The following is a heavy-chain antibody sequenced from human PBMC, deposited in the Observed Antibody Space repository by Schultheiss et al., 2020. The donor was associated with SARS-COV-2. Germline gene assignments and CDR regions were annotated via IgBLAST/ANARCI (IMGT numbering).Heavy chain of an antibody. CDR3: AREAYDYVWGSYRYNGMDV. CDR1: GDSISSYY. D-gene: IGHD3-16*02. J-gene: IGHJ6*02. V-gene: IGHV4-59*01. Sequence: SETLSLTCTVSGDSISSYYWSWIRQPPGKGLEWIGYIYYSGSTNYSPSLKSRVTISVDTSKNQFSLKLSSVTAADTAVYYCAREAYDYVWGSYRYNGMDVWGQGTTVTVSS. CDR2: IYYSGST.